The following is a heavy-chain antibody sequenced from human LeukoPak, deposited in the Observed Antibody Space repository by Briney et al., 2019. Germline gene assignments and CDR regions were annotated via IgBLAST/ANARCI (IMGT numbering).Heavy chain of an antibody. CDR2: IISSSSTI. J-gene: IGHJ3*02. CDR1: GFTFSSYS. Sequence: GGSLRLSCAASGFTFSSYSMNWVRQAPGKGLEWVSYIISSSSTIYYADSVKGRFTISRDNAKNSLYLQMNSLRAEDTAVYYCAREMLSGGYNWNYWGGDAFDIWGQGTMVTVSS. D-gene: IGHD1-7*01. CDR3: AREMLSGGYNWNYWGGDAFDI. V-gene: IGHV3-48*01.